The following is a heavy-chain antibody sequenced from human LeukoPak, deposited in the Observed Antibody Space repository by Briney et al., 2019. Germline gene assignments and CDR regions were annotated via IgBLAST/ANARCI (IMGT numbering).Heavy chain of an antibody. Sequence: PGGSLRLSCAASGFTFSSYSMNWVRQAPGKGLEWVSSISSSSSYIYYADSVKGRFTISRDNAKNSLYLQMNSLRAEDTAVYYCAKGALEWLLGIDYWGQGTLVTVSS. D-gene: IGHD3-3*01. CDR2: ISSSSSYI. CDR3: AKGALEWLLGIDY. CDR1: GFTFSSYS. J-gene: IGHJ4*02. V-gene: IGHV3-21*01.